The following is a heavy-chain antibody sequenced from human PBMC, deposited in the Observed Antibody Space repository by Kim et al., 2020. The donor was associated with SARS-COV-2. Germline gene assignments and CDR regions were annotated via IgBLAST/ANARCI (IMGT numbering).Heavy chain of an antibody. CDR3: ARVRLDGTVLPTDLKGRVDYYYGVDV. V-gene: IGHV4-39*01. CDR1: GGSISSNTDF. D-gene: IGHD1-20*01. CDR2: IFYTGGA. Sequence: SETLSLTCTVSGGSISSNTDFWGWIRQPPGKGLEWIGSIFYTGGAYYNPSLRSRASISIDTSKNEFSLRLSSVTAADTGVYYCARVRLDGTVLPTDLKGRVDYYYGVDVWGQGTTVTVSS. J-gene: IGHJ6*02.